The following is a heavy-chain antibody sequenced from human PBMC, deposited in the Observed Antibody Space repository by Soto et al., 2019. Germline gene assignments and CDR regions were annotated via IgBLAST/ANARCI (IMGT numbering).Heavy chain of an antibody. CDR1: GGTFSSYI. D-gene: IGHD2-15*01. CDR3: ARPRFCSGARCFNNFDY. V-gene: IGHV1-69*12. Sequence: QVQLVQSGTEVKKPGSSVKVSCKASGGTFSSYIISWVGQAPGQGLEWVGGIIPIFGTTNYAQKFQGRVTITADEYTSTVYMELSSLRSDDTAVYYCARPRFCSGARCFNNFDYWGQGTLVTVSS. J-gene: IGHJ4*02. CDR2: IIPIFGTT.